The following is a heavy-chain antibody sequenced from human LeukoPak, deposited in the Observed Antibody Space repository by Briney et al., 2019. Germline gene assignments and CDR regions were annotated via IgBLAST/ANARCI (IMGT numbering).Heavy chain of an antibody. CDR1: GGSFSGYY. J-gene: IGHJ4*02. CDR3: ARDPGTSHLAWDF. D-gene: IGHD2-2*01. V-gene: IGHV4-34*01. Sequence: SETLSLTCAVYGGSFSGYYWSWIRQPPGKGLEWIGEINHSGSTNYNPSLKSRVTISVDTSKNQFSLKLSSVTAADTAVYYCARDPGTSHLAWDFWGQGALVTVSS. CDR2: INHSGST.